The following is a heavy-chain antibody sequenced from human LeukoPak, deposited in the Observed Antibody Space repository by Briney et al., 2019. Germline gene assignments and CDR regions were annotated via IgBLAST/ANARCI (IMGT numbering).Heavy chain of an antibody. CDR2: ISSSSSYI. J-gene: IGHJ4*02. CDR3: ARGTYYYDSSGYYLDY. CDR1: GFTFSSYS. D-gene: IGHD3-22*01. V-gene: IGHV3-21*01. Sequence: GGSLRLSCAASGFTFSSYSMNWVRQAPGKGLEWVSSISSSSSYIYYADSVKGRFTISGDNAKNSLYLQMNSLRAEDTAVYYCARGTYYYDSSGYYLDYWGQGTLVTVS.